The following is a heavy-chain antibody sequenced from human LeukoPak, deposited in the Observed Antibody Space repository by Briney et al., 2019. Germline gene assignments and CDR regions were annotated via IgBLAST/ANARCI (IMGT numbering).Heavy chain of an antibody. CDR3: AREVLVSNWLDP. CDR2: IDYSGSS. J-gene: IGHJ5*02. V-gene: IGHV4-31*03. Sequence: SQTLSLTCKVSGESLSSSGYYWSWVCQHPGKGLEWIGSIDYSGSSHYNPSLKSRVIISEDTSNNQFSLRLSSVTAADTAVYFCAREVLVSNWLDPWGQGAPVTVSS. CDR1: GESLSSSGYY. D-gene: IGHD3-3*01.